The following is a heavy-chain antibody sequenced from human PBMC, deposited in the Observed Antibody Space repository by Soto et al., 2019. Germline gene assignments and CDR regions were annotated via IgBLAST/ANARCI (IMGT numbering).Heavy chain of an antibody. CDR1: GYSFTSYW. Sequence: ESLKISCKGSGYSFTSYWIGWVRQMPGKGPEWMGIIYPGDSDTRYSPSFQGQVTISADKSISTAYLQWSSLKASGTAMYYCARAYYYDSSGSYYYYGMDVWGQGTTVTVSS. V-gene: IGHV5-51*01. CDR3: ARAYYYDSSGSYYYYGMDV. D-gene: IGHD3-22*01. CDR2: IYPGDSDT. J-gene: IGHJ6*02.